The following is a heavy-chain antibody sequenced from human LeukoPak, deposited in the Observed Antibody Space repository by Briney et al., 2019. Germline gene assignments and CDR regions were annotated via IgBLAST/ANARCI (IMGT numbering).Heavy chain of an antibody. CDR3: ARELVSAGLIGY. Sequence: ASVKVSCKTSGYTFTSYGISWVRQAPGQGLEWMGWISGYNGNTNYAQKFQGRVTMTTDTSTSTAYMELRSLRSDDTAVYYCARELVSAGLIGYWGQGTLVTVSS. CDR1: GYTFTSYG. J-gene: IGHJ4*02. CDR2: ISGYNGNT. D-gene: IGHD3-10*02. V-gene: IGHV1-18*01.